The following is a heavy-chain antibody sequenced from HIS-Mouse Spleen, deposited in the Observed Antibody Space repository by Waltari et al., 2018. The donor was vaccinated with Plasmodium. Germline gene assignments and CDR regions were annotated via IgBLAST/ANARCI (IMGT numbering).Heavy chain of an antibody. Sequence: QVQLVESGGGVVQPGRSLRLSCAASGFTFSSYGVQVVRQAPGKGLEWVAVISYDGSNKYYADSVKGRFTISRDNSKNTLYLQMNSLRAEDTAVYYCAKDRRSSSWYVDYWGQGTLVTVSS. D-gene: IGHD6-13*01. J-gene: IGHJ4*02. CDR2: ISYDGSNK. V-gene: IGHV3-30*18. CDR1: GFTFSSYG. CDR3: AKDRRSSSWYVDY.